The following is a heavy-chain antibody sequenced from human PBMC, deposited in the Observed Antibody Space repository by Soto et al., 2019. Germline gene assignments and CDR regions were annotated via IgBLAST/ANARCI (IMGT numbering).Heavy chain of an antibody. CDR1: GFTVGNNY. CDR2: IYSTATT. V-gene: IGHV3-53*01. J-gene: IGHJ4*02. Sequence: EVQLVESGGGLIQPGGSLKLSCAASGFTVGNNYMSWVRQAPGKGLEWVSLIYSTATTKYADSVKGRFTVSRDNAKNTLYLQMNSLRAEDTAVYYCAKDGRGSGSHYTSFGYWCQGTLVTVSS. D-gene: IGHD3-10*01. CDR3: AKDGRGSGSHYTSFGY.